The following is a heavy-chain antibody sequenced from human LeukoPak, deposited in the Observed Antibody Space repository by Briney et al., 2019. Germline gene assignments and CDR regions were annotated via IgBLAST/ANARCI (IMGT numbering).Heavy chain of an antibody. Sequence: ETLSLTCTVSGGSIRSTTYYWGWIRQPPGKGLEWVANIKQDGGEKYYVDSVKGRFTISRDNAKDSLYLQMNSLRAEDTAVYYCARDGTYTPFDSLGQGTLVTVSS. V-gene: IGHV3-7*05. D-gene: IGHD1-26*01. CDR2: IKQDGGEK. CDR3: ARDGTYTPFDS. CDR1: GGSIRSTTYY. J-gene: IGHJ4*02.